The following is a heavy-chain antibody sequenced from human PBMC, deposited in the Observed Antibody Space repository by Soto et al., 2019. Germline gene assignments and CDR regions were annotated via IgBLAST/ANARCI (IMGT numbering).Heavy chain of an antibody. CDR1: GFPFSIYE. J-gene: IGHJ5*02. Sequence: GGSLRLSCAASGFPFSIYEMSWVRQAPGKGLECTSYISSTGSAISYADSVKGRFTISRDNAKNSLYLQMNNLRAEDTAVYYCARGVYDSSGYYYPWGQGTLVTVSS. V-gene: IGHV3-48*03. CDR2: ISSTGSAI. D-gene: IGHD3-22*01. CDR3: ARGVYDSSGYYYP.